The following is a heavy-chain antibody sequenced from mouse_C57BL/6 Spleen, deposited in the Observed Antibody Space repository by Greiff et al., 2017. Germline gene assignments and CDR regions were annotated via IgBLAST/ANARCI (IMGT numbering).Heavy chain of an antibody. CDR1: GYTFTSYG. Sequence: VQLQQSGAELARPGASVKLSCKVSGYTFTSYGISWVKQRTGQGLEWIGEIYPRSGNTYYNEKFKGKATLTADKSSSTAYMELRSLTSEDSAVYFCARRAVVAEGYYFDYWGQGTTLTVSS. CDR2: IYPRSGNT. CDR3: ARRAVVAEGYYFDY. V-gene: IGHV1-81*01. D-gene: IGHD1-1*01. J-gene: IGHJ2*01.